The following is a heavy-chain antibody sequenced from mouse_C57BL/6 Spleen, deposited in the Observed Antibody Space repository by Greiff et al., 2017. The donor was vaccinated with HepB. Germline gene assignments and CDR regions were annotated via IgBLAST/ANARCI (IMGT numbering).Heavy chain of an antibody. CDR2: ISSGSSTI. CDR3: AREGQLRLGFDY. D-gene: IGHD3-2*02. CDR1: GFTFSDYG. J-gene: IGHJ2*01. Sequence: EVNVVESGGGLVKPGGSLKLSCAASGFTFSDYGMHWVRQAPEKGLEWVAYISSGSSTIYYADTVKGRFTISRDNAKNTLFLQMTSLRSEDTAMYYCAREGQLRLGFDYWGQGTTLTVSS. V-gene: IGHV5-17*01.